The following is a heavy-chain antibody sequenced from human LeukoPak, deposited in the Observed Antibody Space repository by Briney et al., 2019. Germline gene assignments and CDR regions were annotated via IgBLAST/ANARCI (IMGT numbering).Heavy chain of an antibody. CDR1: GGSIRSHY. J-gene: IGHJ1*01. CDR2: IDGSGYS. V-gene: IGHV4-4*07. D-gene: IGHD6-13*01. Sequence: SETLSLTCTVSGGSIRSHYWSWIRQPAGKGLEWIGRIDGSGYSAYNPSLKSRVTISVDTSKNQFSLKLSSVTAADTAVYYCARGRSHSLEQQLAHESLAEYFQHWGQGTLVTVSS. CDR3: ARGRSHSLEQQLAHESLAEYFQH.